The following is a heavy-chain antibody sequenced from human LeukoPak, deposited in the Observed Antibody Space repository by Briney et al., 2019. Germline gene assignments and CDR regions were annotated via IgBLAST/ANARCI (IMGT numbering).Heavy chain of an antibody. CDR1: GGSISSSSYY. CDR2: IYYSGST. J-gene: IGHJ4*02. Sequence: SETLSLTCTVSGGSISSSSYYWGWIRQPPGKGLEWIGSIYYSGSTYYNPSLKSRVTISVDTSKNQFSLKLSSVTAADTAVYYCARIDEANQSYYFDYWGQGPLPTVSS. V-gene: IGHV4-39*07. D-gene: IGHD1-14*01. CDR3: ARIDEANQSYYFDY.